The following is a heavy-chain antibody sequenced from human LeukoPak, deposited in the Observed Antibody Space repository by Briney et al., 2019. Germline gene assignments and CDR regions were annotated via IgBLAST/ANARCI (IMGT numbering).Heavy chain of an antibody. CDR1: GYSFTSFW. CDR2: IYHGDSDT. Sequence: RESLKTSCKGSGYSFTSFWIGWVRQMPGKGLEWMGIIYHGDSDTRYSPSFQGQVTISADKSISTAYLQWSSLKASDTAMYYCARPGVPGSSFSAFDIWGQGTVLTVSS. V-gene: IGHV5-51*01. J-gene: IGHJ3*02. CDR3: ARPGVPGSSFSAFDI. D-gene: IGHD2-2*01.